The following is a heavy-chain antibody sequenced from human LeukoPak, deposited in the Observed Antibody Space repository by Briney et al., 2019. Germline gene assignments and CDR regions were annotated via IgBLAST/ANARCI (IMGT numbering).Heavy chain of an antibody. D-gene: IGHD6-19*01. CDR3: AKTYSSGWWDLDF. CDR2: ISYDGSYK. Sequence: GGSLRLSCAASGFTFSSYWMHWVRQAPGKGLEWVAAISYDGSYKYHADSMKDRFTISRDFSKNTLYLRMSSLRAEDTAVYYCAKTYSSGWWDLDFWGQGTLVSVSS. CDR1: GFTFSSYW. J-gene: IGHJ4*02. V-gene: IGHV3-30*18.